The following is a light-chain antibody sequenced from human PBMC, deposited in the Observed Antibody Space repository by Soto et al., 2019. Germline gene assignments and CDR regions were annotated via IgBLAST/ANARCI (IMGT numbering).Light chain of an antibody. V-gene: IGKV3-20*01. CDR1: QSVGRNY. CDR2: DAS. Sequence: EIVLTQSPGTLSLSPGERATLSCRASQSVGRNYLAWFQQKPGQAPRLLIYDASSRATGIPDRFSGSGSGPDFTLSISRLEPEDFVVFYCHQYAAAPLTFGGGTKVEIK. CDR3: HQYAAAPLT. J-gene: IGKJ4*01.